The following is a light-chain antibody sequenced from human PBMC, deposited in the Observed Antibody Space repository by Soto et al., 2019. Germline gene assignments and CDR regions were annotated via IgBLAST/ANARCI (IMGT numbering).Light chain of an antibody. J-gene: IGKJ5*01. CDR1: QSVIRN. CDR3: QQYNNRPPNT. Sequence: EMLMTMSPATLSVSPEERATLSCRASQSVIRNLAWYQQKPGQAPRLLIYGASTRATGVTARFSGSGSGTEFTLTISSLQSEDFAVYYCQQYNNRPPNTFGQGTRLEI. V-gene: IGKV3-15*01. CDR2: GAS.